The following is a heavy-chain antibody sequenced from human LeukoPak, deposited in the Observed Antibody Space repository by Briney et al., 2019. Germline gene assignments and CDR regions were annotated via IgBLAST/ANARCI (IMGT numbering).Heavy chain of an antibody. CDR2: LWYDVIHE. D-gene: IGHD4-17*01. CDR1: GFNFNKYG. J-gene: IGHJ4*02. CDR3: AKDAGDFGDSYFDH. V-gene: IGHV3-33*06. Sequence: GGSLRLSCPASGFNFNKYGMHWVRQAPANELEWVAALWYDVIHEYYADPGKGRFTISRDNFKNTLFVEMNGLRAGGTAIYYCAKDAGDFGDSYFDHWGQGTPVTVSS.